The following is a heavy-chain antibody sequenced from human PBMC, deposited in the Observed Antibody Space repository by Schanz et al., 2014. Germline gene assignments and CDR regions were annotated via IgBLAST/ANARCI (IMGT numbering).Heavy chain of an antibody. CDR2: ISDDGADE. Sequence: QVQVMESGGGVVQPGRSLRLSCEGSGFTFSDYGMHWVRQAPGKGLEWVTVISDDGADEFYADSVKGRFTVSRDNSKSIMYLQMNSLRPEDTAVYYCARDRAENLITFGVFDYWGQGVLVTVS. CDR1: GFTFSDYG. D-gene: IGHD3-16*01. V-gene: IGHV3-30*03. CDR3: ARDRAENLITFGVFDY. J-gene: IGHJ4*02.